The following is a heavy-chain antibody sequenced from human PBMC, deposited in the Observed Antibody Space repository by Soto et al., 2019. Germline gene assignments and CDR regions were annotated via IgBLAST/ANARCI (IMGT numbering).Heavy chain of an antibody. CDR2: INHSGST. CDR1: GGSFSGYY. Sequence: PSETLSLTCAVHGGSFSGYYWSWIRQPPGKGLEWIGEINHSGSTNYNPSLKSRVTISVDTSKNQFSLKLSSVTAADTAVYYCASRVYAKRVLGYYGMDVWGQGTTVT. J-gene: IGHJ6*02. D-gene: IGHD2-8*01. CDR3: ASRVYAKRVLGYYGMDV. V-gene: IGHV4-34*01.